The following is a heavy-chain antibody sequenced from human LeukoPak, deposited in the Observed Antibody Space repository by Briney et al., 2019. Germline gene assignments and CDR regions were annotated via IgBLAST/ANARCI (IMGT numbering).Heavy chain of an antibody. CDR2: INHSGST. CDR1: GGSYSGYY. D-gene: IGHD1-26*01. CDR3: AREGSYKDDFDM. J-gene: IGHJ3*02. V-gene: IGHV4-34*01. Sequence: SETLSLTCAVYGGSYSGYYWSWIRQPPGKGLEWIGEINHSGSTNYNPSLKSRVTISVDTSKNQFSLKLSSVTAADTAVYYCAREGSYKDDFDMWGQGTMVTVYS.